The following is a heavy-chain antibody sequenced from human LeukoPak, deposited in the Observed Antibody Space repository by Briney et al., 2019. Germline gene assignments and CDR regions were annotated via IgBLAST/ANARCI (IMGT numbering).Heavy chain of an antibody. J-gene: IGHJ1*01. CDR2: INYSGST. CDR1: GGSISSYY. Sequence: SETLSLTCIVSGGSISSYYWSWIRQPPGKGLEWIGYINYSGSTNYNPSLKSRVTISGDTSKNQFSLKLSSVTAADTAVCYCASSPPGTEYFHHWGQGTLVTVSS. CDR3: ASSPPGTEYFHH. V-gene: IGHV4-59*08.